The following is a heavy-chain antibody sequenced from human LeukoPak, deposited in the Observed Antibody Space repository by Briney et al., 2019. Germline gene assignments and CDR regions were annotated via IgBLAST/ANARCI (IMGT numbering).Heavy chain of an antibody. CDR3: ATSTGANSGNSPFDY. CDR2: INPSGGVT. CDR1: AYTFTNYY. V-gene: IGHV1-46*01. Sequence: GASVKVSCKASAYTFTNYYVHWVRQAPGQGLEWMGIINPSGGVTTYTQKFQGRVTMTRDTSTNTVYMELSSLKSEDTAVYYCATSTGANSGNSPFDYWGQGTLVTVSS. J-gene: IGHJ4*02. D-gene: IGHD1-26*01.